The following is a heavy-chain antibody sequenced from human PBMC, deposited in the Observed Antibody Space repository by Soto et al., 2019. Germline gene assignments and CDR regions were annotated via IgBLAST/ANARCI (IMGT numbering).Heavy chain of an antibody. CDR2: IYYSGST. CDR1: GGSISSYY. D-gene: IGHD6-19*01. J-gene: IGHJ5*02. V-gene: IGHV4-59*01. Sequence: SETLSLTCTVSGGSISSYYWSWIRQPPGKGLEWIGYIYYSGSTNYNPSLKSRVTISVDTSKNQFSLKLSSVTAADTAVYYCARVIAVAGSWALDWHHFNWFDPWGQGTLVTVSS. CDR3: ARVIAVAGSWALDWHHFNWFDP.